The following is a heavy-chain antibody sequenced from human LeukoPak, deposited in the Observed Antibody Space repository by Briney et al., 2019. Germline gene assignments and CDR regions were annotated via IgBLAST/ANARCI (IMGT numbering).Heavy chain of an antibody. D-gene: IGHD2-8*01. CDR3: ARMKSGVRPKGGYYGMDV. CDR2: IYYSGST. V-gene: IGHV4-59*01. CDR1: GGSISSYY. Sequence: PSETLSLTCTVSGGSISSYYWSWIRQPPGKGLEWIGYIYYSGSTNYNPSLKSRVTISVDTSKNQFSLKLSSVTAADTAVYYCARMKSGVRPKGGYYGMDVWGQGTTVTVSS. J-gene: IGHJ6*02.